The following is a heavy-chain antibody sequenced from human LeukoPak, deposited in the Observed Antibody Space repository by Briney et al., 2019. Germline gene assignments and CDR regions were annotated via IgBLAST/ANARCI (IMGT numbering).Heavy chain of an antibody. Sequence: GGSLRLSCTTSGFTFGDYAMSWVRQAPGKGLEWVGFIRSKAYGGTTEYAASVKGTFTISRDDSKSIAYLQLDSLKTEDTAVYYCAKDLSVDYNSGWYGDYWGQGTLVTVSS. J-gene: IGHJ4*02. CDR3: AKDLSVDYNSGWYGDY. V-gene: IGHV3-49*04. CDR2: IRSKAYGGTT. CDR1: GFTFGDYA. D-gene: IGHD6-19*01.